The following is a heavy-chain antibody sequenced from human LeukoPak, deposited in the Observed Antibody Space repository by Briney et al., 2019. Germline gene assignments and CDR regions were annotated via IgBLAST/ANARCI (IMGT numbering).Heavy chain of an antibody. CDR1: GGTFSSYW. CDR2: TNQDAGTT. Sequence: AGTLRLSCAASGGTFSSYWWNWIRQAPGKGLDWLANTNQDAGTTYSADSVKGRFIIFRDNVENSLYLQMSSLRVEDTAVYFCARGSRDGSGYRYFFDYWGQGSLVTVSS. V-gene: IGHV3-7*01. D-gene: IGHD3-22*01. CDR3: ARGSRDGSGYRYFFDY. J-gene: IGHJ4*02.